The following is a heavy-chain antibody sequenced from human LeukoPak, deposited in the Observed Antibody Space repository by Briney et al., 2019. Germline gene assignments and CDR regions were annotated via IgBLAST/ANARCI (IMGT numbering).Heavy chain of an antibody. J-gene: IGHJ4*02. CDR3: AKDKGFLDYGDPLVDY. CDR2: IRYDGSNK. CDR1: GFTFSSYW. D-gene: IGHD4-17*01. V-gene: IGHV3-30*02. Sequence: GGSLRLSCAASGFTFSSYWMSWVRQAPGKGLEWVAFIRYDGSNKYYADSVKGRFTISRDNSKNTLYLQMNSLRAEDTAVYYRAKDKGFLDYGDPLVDYWGQGTLVTVSS.